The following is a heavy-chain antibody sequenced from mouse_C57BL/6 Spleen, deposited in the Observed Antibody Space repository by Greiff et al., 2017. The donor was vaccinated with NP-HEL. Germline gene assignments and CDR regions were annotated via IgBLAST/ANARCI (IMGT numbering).Heavy chain of an antibody. J-gene: IGHJ1*03. CDR1: GYTFTRYW. Sequence: QVQLQQPGAELVKPGASVKMSCKASGYTFTRYWITWVKQRPGQGLEWIGDIYPGSGSTNYNEKFKSKATLTVDTSSSTAYMQLSSLTSEDSAVYYCANFHYGSGYWYFDVWGTGTTVTVSS. D-gene: IGHD1-1*01. V-gene: IGHV1-55*01. CDR2: IYPGSGST. CDR3: ANFHYGSGYWYFDV.